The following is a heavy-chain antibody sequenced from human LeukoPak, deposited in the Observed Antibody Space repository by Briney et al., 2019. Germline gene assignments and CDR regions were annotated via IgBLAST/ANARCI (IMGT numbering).Heavy chain of an antibody. D-gene: IGHD4-11*01. V-gene: IGHV1-18*01. CDR1: GYTFTSYG. CDR3: ARIPSLMTTAREYYYYYMDV. J-gene: IGHJ6*03. CDR2: ISAYNGNT. Sequence: SVKVSCKASGYTFTSYGISWVRQAPGQGLEWMGWISAYNGNTNYAQKLQGRVTMTTDTSTSTAYMELRSLRSDDTAVYYCARIPSLMTTAREYYYYYMDVWGKGTTVTVSS.